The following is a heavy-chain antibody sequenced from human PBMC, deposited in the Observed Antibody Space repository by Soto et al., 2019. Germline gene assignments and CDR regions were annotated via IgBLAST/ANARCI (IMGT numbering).Heavy chain of an antibody. Sequence: QVQLVESGGGVVQPGRSLRLSCAASGFIFSRYGMHWVRQAPGKGLEWVAVISYDGSSKYYADSVKGRFTISRDNSENTLHLQMNSLRAEDTAMYYCAKGGEYQLLRIYFDYWGQGTPVTVSS. J-gene: IGHJ4*02. CDR2: ISYDGSSK. D-gene: IGHD2-2*01. CDR1: GFIFSRYG. CDR3: AKGGEYQLLRIYFDY. V-gene: IGHV3-30*18.